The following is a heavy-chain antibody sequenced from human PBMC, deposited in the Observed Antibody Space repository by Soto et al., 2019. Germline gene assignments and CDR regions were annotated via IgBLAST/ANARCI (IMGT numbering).Heavy chain of an antibody. Sequence: PSETLSLTCAVYAGSFSGYYWSWIRQPPGKGLEWIGEINHSGSTNYNPSLKSRVTMSVDTSKNQFSLKLSSVTAADTAVYYCARGRGLGPLEWLLGYNWFDPWGQGTLVTVSS. CDR3: ARGRGLGPLEWLLGYNWFDP. D-gene: IGHD3-3*01. CDR1: AGSFSGYY. V-gene: IGHV4-34*01. CDR2: INHSGST. J-gene: IGHJ5*02.